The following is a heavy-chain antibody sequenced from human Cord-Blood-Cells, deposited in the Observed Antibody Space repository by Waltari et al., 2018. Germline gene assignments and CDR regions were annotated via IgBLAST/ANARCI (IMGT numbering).Heavy chain of an antibody. CDR1: GFTFTSYS. CDR2: ISSSSSYI. CDR3: ARDDVFDY. J-gene: IGHJ4*02. V-gene: IGHV3-21*01. Sequence: EVQLVESGGGLVKPGGSLRLSCAASGFTFTSYSMNWVRQAPGKELEGVSSISSSSSYIYYADSVKGRFTISRDNAKNSLDLQMNSLRAEDTAVYYCARDDVFDYWGQGTLVTVSS.